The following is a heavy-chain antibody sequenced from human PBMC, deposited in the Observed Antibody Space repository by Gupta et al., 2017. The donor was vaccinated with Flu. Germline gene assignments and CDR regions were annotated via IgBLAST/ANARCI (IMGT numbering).Heavy chain of an antibody. CDR1: GFPFSDHY. CDR2: VRTKAKGYTT. J-gene: IGHJ4*02. Sequence: EVQLVESGGGLVQPGGSLRLSCAASGFPFSDHYMDWVRQVPGKGPDWVGRVRTKAKGYTTKYAASVQGRFTISRDDSRNSVHLQMNNLRIEDTAVYYCARAFTIATDQFDYWGQGTLVTVSS. D-gene: IGHD2-21*01. V-gene: IGHV3-72*01. CDR3: ARAFTIATDQFDY.